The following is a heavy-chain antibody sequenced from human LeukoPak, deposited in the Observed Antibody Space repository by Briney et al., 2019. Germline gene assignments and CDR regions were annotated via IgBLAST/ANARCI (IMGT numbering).Heavy chain of an antibody. D-gene: IGHD3-10*01. V-gene: IGHV4-59*01. Sequence: SETLSLTCTVSGGSISSYWSWIRQPPGKGLEWIGYIYYSGSTNYNPSLKSRVTISVDTSKNQFPLKLSSVTAADTAVYYCARVRYYYGSGSYYNPFDYWGQGTLVTVSS. J-gene: IGHJ4*02. CDR3: ARVRYYYGSGSYYNPFDY. CDR2: IYYSGST. CDR1: GGSISSY.